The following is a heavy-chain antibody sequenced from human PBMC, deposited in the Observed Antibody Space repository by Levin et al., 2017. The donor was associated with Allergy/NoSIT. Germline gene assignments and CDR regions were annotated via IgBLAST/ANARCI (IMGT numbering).Heavy chain of an antibody. J-gene: IGHJ4*02. Sequence: SETLSLTCTVSGGSISSYYWSWIRQPAGKGLEWIGRIYTSGSTNYNPSLKSRVTMSVDTSKNQFSLKLSSVTAADTAVYYCALSSSSDRGVTYYFDYWGQGTLVTVSS. CDR1: GGSISSYY. CDR2: IYTSGST. CDR3: ALSSSSDRGVTYYFDY. V-gene: IGHV4-4*07. D-gene: IGHD6-6*01.